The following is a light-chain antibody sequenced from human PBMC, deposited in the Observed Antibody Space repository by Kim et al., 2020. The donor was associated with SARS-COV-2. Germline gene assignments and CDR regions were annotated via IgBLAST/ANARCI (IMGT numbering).Light chain of an antibody. CDR1: SNNVGNEG. CDR3: SAWDSSLNAWV. V-gene: IGLV10-54*01. CDR2: RNN. Sequence: QAGLTQPPSVSKGLRQTATLTCTGNSNNVGNEGVAWLQQHQGHPPKLLSYRNNNRPSGIAERLSASRSGNTASLTITGLQPEDEADYYCSAWDSSLNAWVFGGGNQLTVL. J-gene: IGLJ3*02.